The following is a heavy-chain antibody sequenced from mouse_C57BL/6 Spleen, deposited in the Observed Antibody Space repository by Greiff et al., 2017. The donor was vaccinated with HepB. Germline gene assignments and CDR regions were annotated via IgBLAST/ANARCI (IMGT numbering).Heavy chain of an antibody. CDR2: ISYDGSN. J-gene: IGHJ3*01. D-gene: IGHD2-3*01. V-gene: IGHV3-6*01. CDR3: ARDHDGYSFAY. Sequence: EVKLMESGPGLVKPSQSLSLTCSVTGYSITSGYYWNWIRQFPGNKLEWMGYISYDGSNNYNPSLKNRISITRDTSKNQFFLKLNSVTTEDTATYYCARDHDGYSFAYWGQGTLVTVSA. CDR1: GYSITSGYY.